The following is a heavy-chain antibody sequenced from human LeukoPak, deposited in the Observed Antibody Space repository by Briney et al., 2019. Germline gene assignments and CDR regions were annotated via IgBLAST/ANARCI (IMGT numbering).Heavy chain of an antibody. J-gene: IGHJ5*02. Sequence: VGDLRLSSAASGFTFRDYYMSWIRQAPRKGLERVSYISSSSSYPNYAGSVKGRFTISRDNAKNSLYLQMNSLRAEDTAVYFFFQAEDGIRYFDWYNWFDPWGQGTLVTVSS. CDR1: GFTFRDYY. CDR2: ISSSSSYP. V-gene: IGHV3-11*03. CDR3: FQAEDGIRYFDWYNWFDP. D-gene: IGHD3-9*01.